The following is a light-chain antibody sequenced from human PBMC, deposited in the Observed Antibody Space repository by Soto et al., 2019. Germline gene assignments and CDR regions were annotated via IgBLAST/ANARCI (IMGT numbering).Light chain of an antibody. Sequence: SYELTQPPSMSVAPGQTARVTCGGYNIGSKSVHWHQQRPGQAPVLVVYDDRDRPSGIPERFSGSNSGNTATLTISRVEAEDEADYYCQVWDSSTDHYVFGTGTKLTVL. CDR1: NIGSKS. J-gene: IGLJ1*01. V-gene: IGLV3-21*02. CDR3: QVWDSSTDHYV. CDR2: DDR.